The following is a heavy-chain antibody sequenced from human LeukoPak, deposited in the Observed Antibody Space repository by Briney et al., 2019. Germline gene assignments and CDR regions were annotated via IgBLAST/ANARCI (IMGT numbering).Heavy chain of an antibody. D-gene: IGHD2-15*01. CDR3: ARPLLEYCSGGSCFDAFDI. V-gene: IGHV3-23*01. Sequence: QSGGSLRLSCAASGFTFSSYAMNWVRQAPGKGLEWVSAISGSGSTTYYADSVKGRFTISRDNSKNTLFLQMNSLTAEDTAIYSCARPLLEYCSGGSCFDAFDIWGQGTMVTVSS. J-gene: IGHJ3*02. CDR1: GFTFSSYA. CDR2: ISGSGSTT.